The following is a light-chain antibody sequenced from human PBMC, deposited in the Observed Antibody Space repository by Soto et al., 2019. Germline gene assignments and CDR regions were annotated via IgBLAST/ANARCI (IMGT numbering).Light chain of an antibody. CDR3: QEYYSYPWT. J-gene: IGKJ1*01. CDR2: DDS. V-gene: IGKV1-5*01. CDR1: QSITGK. Sequence: DIPMTQSPSTLSASVGDTVTITCRASQSITGKLAWYQRKPGKDPELLIYDDSTLESGVPLRFSGSGFGTEFTLTIDSLQPDDFATYYCQEYYSYPWTFGQGTKVEIK.